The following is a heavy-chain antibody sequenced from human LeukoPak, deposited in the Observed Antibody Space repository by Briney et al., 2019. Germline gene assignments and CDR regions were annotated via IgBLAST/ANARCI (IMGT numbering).Heavy chain of an antibody. Sequence: SETLSLTCAVYGGSFSGYYWSWIRQPPGKGLEWIGEINHSGSTNYNPSLKSRVTISVDTSKNLFSLKLSSVTAADTAVYYCARVTTVTTSAFDIWGQGTMVTVSS. CDR1: GGSFSGYY. CDR3: ARVTTVTTSAFDI. V-gene: IGHV4-34*01. D-gene: IGHD4-17*01. CDR2: INHSGST. J-gene: IGHJ3*02.